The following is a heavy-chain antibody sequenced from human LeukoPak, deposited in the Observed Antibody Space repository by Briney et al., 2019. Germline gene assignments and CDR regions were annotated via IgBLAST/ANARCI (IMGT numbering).Heavy chain of an antibody. CDR2: INPNSGGT. V-gene: IGHV1-2*06. CDR3: ARQRGAKRPMDV. Sequence: ASVKVSCKASGYTFTGYYMHWVRQAPGQGLEWMGRINPNSGGTNYAQKFQGRVTMTRDTSISTAYMEVSRLRSDDTAVYYCARQRGAKRPMDVWGKRTTVTVSS. D-gene: IGHD1-26*01. J-gene: IGHJ6*04. CDR1: GYTFTGYY.